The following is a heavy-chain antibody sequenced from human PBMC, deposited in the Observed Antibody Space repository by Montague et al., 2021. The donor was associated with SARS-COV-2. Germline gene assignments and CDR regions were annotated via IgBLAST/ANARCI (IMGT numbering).Heavy chain of an antibody. D-gene: IGHD4-17*01. V-gene: IGHV2-5*02. Sequence: ALVKPTQTLTLTCTFSGFSLSTSGVGVGWIRQPPGKALEWLALIYWDDDKRYSPSLKSRLTITKDTSKNQVVLTVTNMDPVDTATYYCARHGVAYFYYGMDVWGQGTTVTVSS. CDR2: IYWDDDK. J-gene: IGHJ6*02. CDR3: ARHGVAYFYYGMDV. CDR1: GFSLSTSGVG.